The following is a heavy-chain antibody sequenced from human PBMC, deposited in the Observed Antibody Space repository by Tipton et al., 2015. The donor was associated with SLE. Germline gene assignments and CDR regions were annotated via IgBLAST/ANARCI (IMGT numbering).Heavy chain of an antibody. Sequence: TLSLTCTVSGGSISTYYWSWIRQPPGKGLEWIGYVHNSGSSNYNPSLKSRVTFSVDTSKNQVSLKLTSVTAADTALYYCVRYMTKVTPYNFYGLDVWGQGTTFIVSS. CDR1: GGSISTYY. V-gene: IGHV4-59*08. J-gene: IGHJ6*02. CDR2: VHNSGSS. D-gene: IGHD4-17*01. CDR3: VRYMTKVTPYNFYGLDV.